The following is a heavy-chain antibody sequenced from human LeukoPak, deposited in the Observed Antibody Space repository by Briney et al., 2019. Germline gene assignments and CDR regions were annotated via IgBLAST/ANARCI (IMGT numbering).Heavy chain of an antibody. J-gene: IGHJ6*03. CDR2: ISSSSSYI. CDR1: GFTFSNFY. V-gene: IGHV3-21*01. CDR3: ARDLPYYYYMDV. Sequence: GGSLRLSCAASGFTFSNFYLHWVRQAPGKGLEWVSSISSSSSYIYYADSVKGRFTISRDNAKNSLYLQMNSLRAEDTAVYHCARDLPYYYYMDVWGKGTTVTVSS.